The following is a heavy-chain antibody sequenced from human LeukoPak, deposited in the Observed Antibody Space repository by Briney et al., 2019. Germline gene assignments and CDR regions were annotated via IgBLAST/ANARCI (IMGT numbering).Heavy chain of an antibody. CDR3: ARGPPNWGYDY. V-gene: IGHV1-8*01. J-gene: IGHJ4*02. D-gene: IGHD7-27*01. Sequence: ASVKVSCKASGYTFTSYDFNWVRLATGQRPEWMGWMSPNSGDTGYAQKFQDRVTMTRNTSISTAYMELSSLRSDDTAVYYCARGPPNWGYDYWGPGTLVTVSP. CDR2: MSPNSGDT. CDR1: GYTFTSYD.